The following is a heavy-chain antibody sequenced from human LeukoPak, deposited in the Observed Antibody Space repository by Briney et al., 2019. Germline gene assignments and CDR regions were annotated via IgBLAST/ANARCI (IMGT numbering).Heavy chain of an antibody. V-gene: IGHV3-30*18. CDR3: AKAEGGYYYYGMDV. J-gene: IGHJ6*02. Sequence: GGSLRLSCAASGFTFSSYGMHWVRQAPGKGLEWVAVISYDGSNKYYADSVQGRFTISRNNSKNTLYLQMNSLRAEDTAVYYCAKAEGGYYYYGMDVWGQGTTVTVSS. CDR1: GFTFSSYG. CDR2: ISYDGSNK. D-gene: IGHD1-14*01.